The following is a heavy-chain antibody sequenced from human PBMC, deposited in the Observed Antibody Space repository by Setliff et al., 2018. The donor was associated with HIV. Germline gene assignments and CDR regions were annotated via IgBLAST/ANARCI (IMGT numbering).Heavy chain of an antibody. CDR1: GGSISSSSYY. CDR3: ARQWPYYYYMDV. CDR2: IYYSGST. Sequence: PSETLSLTCTVSGGSISSSSYYWGWIRQPPGKGLEWIGSIYYSGSTYYNPSLKSRVTISVDTSKNQFSLKLSSVTAADTAVYYCARQWPYYYYMDVCGKGTTVTVSS. V-gene: IGHV4-39*01. J-gene: IGHJ6*03. D-gene: IGHD5-12*01.